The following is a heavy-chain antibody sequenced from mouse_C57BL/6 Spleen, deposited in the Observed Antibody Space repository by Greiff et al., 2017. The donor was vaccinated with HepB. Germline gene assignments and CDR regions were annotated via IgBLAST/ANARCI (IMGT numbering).Heavy chain of an antibody. CDR3: TRALNYYGSSYGFDY. V-gene: IGHV5-9-1*02. Sequence: EVHLVESGEGLVKPGGSLKLSCAASGFTFSSYAMSWVRQTPEKRLEWVAYISSGGDYIYYADTVKGRFTISRDNARNTLYLQMSSLKSEDTAMYYCTRALNYYGSSYGFDYWGQGTTLTVSS. J-gene: IGHJ2*01. CDR1: GFTFSSYA. D-gene: IGHD1-1*01. CDR2: ISSGGDYI.